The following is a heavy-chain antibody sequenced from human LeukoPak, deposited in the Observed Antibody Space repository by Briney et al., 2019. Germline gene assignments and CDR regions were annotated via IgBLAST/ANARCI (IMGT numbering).Heavy chain of an antibody. CDR3: ARDGDYGTGSYYRGCYDC. CDR2: IHPRKGDT. D-gene: IGHD3-10*01. CDR1: RYSFTPFY. V-gene: IGHV1-2*02. Sequence: ASLRVSFTASRYSFTPFYIHWVRQAPVQGLEWMGWIHPRKGDTQYAQKFQDRVTMPRDTSTRTAYMDLSSLGSDDTAVYYCARDGDYGTGSYYRGCYDCWGQGILVTVSS. J-gene: IGHJ4*02.